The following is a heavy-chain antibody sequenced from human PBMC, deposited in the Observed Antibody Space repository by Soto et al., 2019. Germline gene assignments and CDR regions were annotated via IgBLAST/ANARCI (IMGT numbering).Heavy chain of an antibody. V-gene: IGHV1-69*06. D-gene: IGHD3-22*01. CDR1: GGTFSSYA. CDR2: IIPIFGTA. Sequence: ASVKVSCKASGGTFSSYAISWVRQAPGQGLEWMGGIIPIFGTANYAQKFQGRVTITADKSTSTAYMELSSLRSEDTAVYYCARVLSSGYYYYYGMDVWGPGTTVTVSS. J-gene: IGHJ6*02. CDR3: ARVLSSGYYYYYGMDV.